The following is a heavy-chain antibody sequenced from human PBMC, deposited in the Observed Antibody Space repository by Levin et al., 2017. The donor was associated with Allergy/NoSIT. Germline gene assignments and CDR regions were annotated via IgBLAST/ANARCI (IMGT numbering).Heavy chain of an antibody. J-gene: IGHJ4*02. CDR3: TTDRYYYDSSGYYKDFDY. CDR1: GFTFSNAW. V-gene: IGHV3-15*01. Sequence: GESLKISCAASGFTFSNAWMSWVRQAPGKGLEWVGRIKSKTDGGTTDYAAPVKGRFTISRDDSKNTLYLQMNSLKTEDTAVYYCTTDRYYYDSSGYYKDFDYWGQGTLVTVSS. D-gene: IGHD3-22*01. CDR2: IKSKTDGGTT.